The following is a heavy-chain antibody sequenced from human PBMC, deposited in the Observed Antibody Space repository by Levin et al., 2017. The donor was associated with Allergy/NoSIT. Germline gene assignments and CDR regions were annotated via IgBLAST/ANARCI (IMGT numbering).Heavy chain of an antibody. CDR3: AVVRFPGGFDY. V-gene: IGHV1-18*01. D-gene: IGHD3-3*01. CDR2: ISAYNGNT. J-gene: IGHJ4*02. CDR1: GYTFTSYG. Sequence: GESLKISCKASGYTFTSYGISWVRQAPGQGLEWMGWISAYNGNTNYAQKLQGRVTMTTDTSTSTAYMELRSLRSDDTAVYYCAVVRFPGGFDYWGQGTLVTVSS.